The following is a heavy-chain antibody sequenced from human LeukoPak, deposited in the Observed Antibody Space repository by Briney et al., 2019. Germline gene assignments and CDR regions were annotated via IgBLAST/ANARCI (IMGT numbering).Heavy chain of an antibody. Sequence: PGGSLRLSCAASGFTFSSYGMHWVRQAPGKGLEWVAVISYDGSNKYYADSVKGRFTISRDNSKNTLYLQMNSLRAEDTAVYYCAKGRVEGVPGDYWGQGTLVTVSS. V-gene: IGHV3-30*18. CDR3: AKGRVEGVPGDY. D-gene: IGHD1-1*01. CDR2: ISYDGSNK. CDR1: GFTFSSYG. J-gene: IGHJ4*02.